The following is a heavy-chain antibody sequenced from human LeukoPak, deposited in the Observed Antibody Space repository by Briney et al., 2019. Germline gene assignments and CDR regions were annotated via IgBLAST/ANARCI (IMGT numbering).Heavy chain of an antibody. J-gene: IGHJ4*02. CDR3: VRSLRGVIFYFDY. Sequence: GGSLRLSCAASGFTFSSYAMHWVRQAPGKGLEYVSAISSNGGSTYYADSVKGRFTISRDNSKNTLYLQMSSLRAEDTAVYYCVRSLRGVIFYFDYWGQGTLVTVSS. V-gene: IGHV3-64D*06. CDR1: GFTFSSYA. CDR2: ISSNGGST. D-gene: IGHD3-10*01.